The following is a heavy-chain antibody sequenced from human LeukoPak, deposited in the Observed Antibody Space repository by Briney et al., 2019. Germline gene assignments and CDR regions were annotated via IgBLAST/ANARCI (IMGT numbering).Heavy chain of an antibody. J-gene: IGHJ5*02. V-gene: IGHV4-34*01. CDR3: ARSYGSGSYYNRRDRFDP. D-gene: IGHD3-10*01. CDR2: INHSGST. CDR1: GGSFSGYY. Sequence: PSETLSLTCAVYGGSFSGYYWSWIRQPPGKGLEWIGEINHSGSTNYNPSLKSRVTISVDTSKNQFSLKLSSVTAADTAVYYCARSYGSGSYYNRRDRFDPWGQGTLVTASS.